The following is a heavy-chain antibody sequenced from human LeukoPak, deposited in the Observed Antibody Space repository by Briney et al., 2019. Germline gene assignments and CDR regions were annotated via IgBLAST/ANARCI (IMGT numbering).Heavy chain of an antibody. CDR2: ISYDGSNK. Sequence: PGGSLRLSCAASGFTFSSYTMHWVRQAPGKGLEWVAVISYDGSNKYYADSVKGRFTISRDNSKNTLYLQMNSLRAEDTAVYYCARVSVAAGTFFLYYFDYWGQGTLVTVSS. CDR3: ARVSVAAGTFFLYYFDY. CDR1: GFTFSSYT. V-gene: IGHV3-30*04. J-gene: IGHJ4*02. D-gene: IGHD6-13*01.